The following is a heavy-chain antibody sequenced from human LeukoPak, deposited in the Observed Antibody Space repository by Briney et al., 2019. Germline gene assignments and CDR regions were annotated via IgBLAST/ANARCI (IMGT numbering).Heavy chain of an antibody. CDR3: ASTWIHLFDY. V-gene: IGHV1-69*04. D-gene: IGHD5-18*01. Sequence: GASVKVSCKASGGTFSSYAISWVRQAPGQGLEWMGRIIPILGIANYAQKFQGRVTITADKSTGTAYMELSSLRSEDTAVYYCASTWIHLFDYWGQGTLVTVSS. CDR1: GGTFSSYA. CDR2: IIPILGIA. J-gene: IGHJ4*02.